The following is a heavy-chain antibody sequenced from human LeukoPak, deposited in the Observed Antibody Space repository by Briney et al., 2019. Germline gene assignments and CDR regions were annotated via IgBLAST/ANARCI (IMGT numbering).Heavy chain of an antibody. CDR3: ARTVAGTDYYYYYYMDV. CDR2: IYHSGST. D-gene: IGHD6-19*01. J-gene: IGHJ6*03. CDR1: GYSISSGYY. V-gene: IGHV4-38-2*01. Sequence: SETLSLTCAVSGYSISSGYYWGWIRQPPGKGLEWIGSIYHSGSTYYNPSLKSRVTISVDTSKNQFSLKLSSVTAADTAVYYCARTVAGTDYYYYYYMDVRGKGTTVTVSS.